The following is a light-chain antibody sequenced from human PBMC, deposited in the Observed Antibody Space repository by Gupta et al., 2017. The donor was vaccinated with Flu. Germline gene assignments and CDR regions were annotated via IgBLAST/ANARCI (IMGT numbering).Light chain of an antibody. CDR1: SSDVGSYPY. V-gene: IGLV2-14*01. CDR2: EVS. Sequence: QSALTQPASVSGYPGQSITISCTGTSSDVGSYPYVSWYQMPPAKAPKLMISEVSIRPSGVSDRFSGSKSANTASLTISVLQAADDADYYCSSYTTTNTWVFGGGTMLTVL. J-gene: IGLJ3*02. CDR3: SSYTTTNTWV.